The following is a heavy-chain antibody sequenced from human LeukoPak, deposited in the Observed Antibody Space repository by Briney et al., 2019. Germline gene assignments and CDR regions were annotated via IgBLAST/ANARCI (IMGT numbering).Heavy chain of an antibody. D-gene: IGHD3-9*01. J-gene: IGHJ5*02. CDR1: GYTFTSYS. CDR2: INTNTGNP. Sequence: ASVKVSCKASGYTFTSYSMHWVRQAPGQGLEWMGWINTNTGNPTYAQGFTGHFVFSLDTSVSTAYLQISSLKAEDTAVYYCARDRTPLRYFDWLSPFDPWGQGTLVTVSS. CDR3: ARDRTPLRYFDWLSPFDP. V-gene: IGHV7-4-1*02.